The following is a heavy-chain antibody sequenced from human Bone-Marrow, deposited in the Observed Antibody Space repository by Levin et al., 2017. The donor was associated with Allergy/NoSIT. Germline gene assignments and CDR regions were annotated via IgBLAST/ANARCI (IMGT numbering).Heavy chain of an antibody. CDR2: INQDGGER. J-gene: IGHJ4*02. CDR1: GFTFADRW. V-gene: IGHV3-7*01. D-gene: IGHD3-10*01. CDR3: ARFRSLGD. Sequence: GGSLRLSCTASGFTFADRWMSWVRQAPGRGLECVANINQDGGERYYLDSVKGRFTVSRDNAKNSLYLQMNSLTVDDTAVYYCARFRSLGDWGQGALVTVSS.